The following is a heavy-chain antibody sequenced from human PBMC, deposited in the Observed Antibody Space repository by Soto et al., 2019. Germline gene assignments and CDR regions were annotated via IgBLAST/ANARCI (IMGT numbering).Heavy chain of an antibody. CDR2: IYYSGST. CDR3: ARDLWLSQTRYYYYGMDV. Sequence: PSETLSLTCTVSGGSISSGGYYWSWIRQHPGKGLEWIGYIYYSGSTYYNPSLKSRVTISVDTSKNQFSLKLSSVTAADTAVYYCARDLWLSQTRYYYYGMDVWGQGTTVTVSS. D-gene: IGHD3-22*01. V-gene: IGHV4-31*03. CDR1: GGSISSGGYY. J-gene: IGHJ6*02.